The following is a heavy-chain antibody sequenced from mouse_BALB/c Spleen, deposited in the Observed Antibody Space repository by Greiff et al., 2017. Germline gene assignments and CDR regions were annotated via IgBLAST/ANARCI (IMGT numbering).Heavy chain of an antibody. D-gene: IGHD1-1*01. CDR1: GFTFSSFG. V-gene: IGHV5-17*02. CDR2: ISSGSSTI. Sequence: EVKVVESGGGLVQPGGSRKLSCAASGFTFSSFGMHWVRQAPEKGLEWVAYISSGSSTIYYADTVKGRFTISRDNPKNTLFLQMTSLRSEDTAMYYCARERDYYGSSYLFDYWGQGTTLTVSS. J-gene: IGHJ2*01. CDR3: ARERDYYGSSYLFDY.